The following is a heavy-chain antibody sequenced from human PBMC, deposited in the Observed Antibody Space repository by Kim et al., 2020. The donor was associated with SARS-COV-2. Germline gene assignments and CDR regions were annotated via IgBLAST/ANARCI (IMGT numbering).Heavy chain of an antibody. D-gene: IGHD4-4*01. CDR3: ARSRGRTVTTYYSDY. V-gene: IGHV4-59*01. Sequence: PSLKSRVPISVDTSKNQFSLKLSSVTAADTAVYYCARSRGRTVTTYYSDYWGQGTLVTVSS. J-gene: IGHJ4*02.